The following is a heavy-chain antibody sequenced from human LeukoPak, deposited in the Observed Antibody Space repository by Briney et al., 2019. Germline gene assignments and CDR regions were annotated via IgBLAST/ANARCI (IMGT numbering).Heavy chain of an antibody. Sequence: NPSETLSLTCAVYGGSFSSYYCSWIRQPPPPGLELMGESSHSGSTNYNPSLKSRVTIPVDTSKNQFSLKLSSVTAADTAVYYCAIARAGGMVYAIGYNWFDPWGQGTLVTVSS. J-gene: IGHJ5*02. CDR1: GGSFSSYY. CDR3: AIARAGGMVYAIGYNWFDP. V-gene: IGHV4-34*01. D-gene: IGHD2-8*01. CDR2: SSHSGST.